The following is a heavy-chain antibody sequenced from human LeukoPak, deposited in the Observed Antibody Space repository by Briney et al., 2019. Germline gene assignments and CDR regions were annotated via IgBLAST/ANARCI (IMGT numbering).Heavy chain of an antibody. V-gene: IGHV3-48*03. CDR1: GFTFSSYE. CDR2: ISSSGSTI. J-gene: IGHJ5*02. D-gene: IGHD3-22*01. CDR3: ARDSSGYFHWFDP. Sequence: GGSLRLSCAASGFTFSSYEMNWVRQAPGKGLEWVSYISSSGSTIYYADSVKGRFTISRDNAKNSLYLQMNSLRAEDTAVYYCARDSSGYFHWFDPWGQGALVTVSS.